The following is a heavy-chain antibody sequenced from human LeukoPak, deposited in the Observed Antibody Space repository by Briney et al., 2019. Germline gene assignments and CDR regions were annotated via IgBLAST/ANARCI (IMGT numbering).Heavy chain of an antibody. CDR3: ARDFTGLLPPSYYFDY. V-gene: IGHV3-23*01. Sequence: GGSLRLSCAASGFTFSSYGLSWVRQAPGKGLEWVSAISASGGSTYYADSVKGRFTISRDNSKNALDLQMDSLRTEDTALYYCARDFTGLLPPSYYFDYWGQGTLVTVSS. CDR2: ISASGGST. J-gene: IGHJ4*02. D-gene: IGHD2-15*01. CDR1: GFTFSSYG.